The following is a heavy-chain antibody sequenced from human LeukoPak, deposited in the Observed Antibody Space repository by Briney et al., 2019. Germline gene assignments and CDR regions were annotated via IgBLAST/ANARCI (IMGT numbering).Heavy chain of an antibody. V-gene: IGHV3-30-3*01. J-gene: IGHJ4*02. CDR3: ARDPAIYYFDY. Sequence: GSLRLSCAASGFTFSSYAMHWVRQAPGKGLEWVAVISYDGSNKYYADSVKGRFTISRDNSKNTLYLQMNSLRAEDTAVYYCARDPAIYYFDYWGQGTLVTVSS. D-gene: IGHD3-9*01. CDR1: GFTFSSYA. CDR2: ISYDGSNK.